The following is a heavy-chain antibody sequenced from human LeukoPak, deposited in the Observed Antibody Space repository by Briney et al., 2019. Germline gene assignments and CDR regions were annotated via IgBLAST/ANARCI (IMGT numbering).Heavy chain of an antibody. D-gene: IGHD2-15*01. Sequence: GGSLRLSCAASGFTFSSYGMHWVRQAPGKGLEWVAVISYDGSNKYYADSVKGRFTISRDNSKNTLYLQMNSLRAEDTAVYYCAKVTLDIVLGAADLYYYGMDVWGQGTTVTVSS. CDR1: GFTFSSYG. CDR2: ISYDGSNK. CDR3: AKVTLDIVLGAADLYYYGMDV. V-gene: IGHV3-30*18. J-gene: IGHJ6*02.